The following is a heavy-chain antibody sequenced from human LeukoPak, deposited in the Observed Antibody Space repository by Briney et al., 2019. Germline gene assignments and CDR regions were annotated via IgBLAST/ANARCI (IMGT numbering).Heavy chain of an antibody. CDR2: ISSYNGNT. CDR3: AREVGIAYSSSWYNFDY. CDR1: GYTFTNYG. V-gene: IGHV1-18*01. D-gene: IGHD6-13*01. J-gene: IGHJ4*02. Sequence: ASVKVSCKASGYTFTNYGISWVRQAPGQGLEWMGWISSYNGNTNYAQRLQGRVTMTTDTSTSTAYMELSRLRSDDTAVYYCAREVGIAYSSSWYNFDYWGQGTLVTVSS.